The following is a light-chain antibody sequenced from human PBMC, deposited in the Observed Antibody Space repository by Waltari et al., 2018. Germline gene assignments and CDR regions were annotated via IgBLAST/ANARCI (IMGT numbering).Light chain of an antibody. J-gene: IGLJ1*01. CDR2: EDS. Sequence: SYELTQPPSVSVSPGQTASITCSGDKLGDKYTCWYQQKPGQSPVQVIYEDSKRPSGIPERVSGSNSGNTATLTISGTQGMDEADYYCQAWDSSTPSYVFGTGTKVTVL. CDR3: QAWDSSTPSYV. V-gene: IGLV3-1*01. CDR1: KLGDKY.